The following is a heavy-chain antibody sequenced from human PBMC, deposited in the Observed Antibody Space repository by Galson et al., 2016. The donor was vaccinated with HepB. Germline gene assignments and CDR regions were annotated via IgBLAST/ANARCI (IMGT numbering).Heavy chain of an antibody. V-gene: IGHV4-59*12. CDR3: ARLYIVEVPSEGFDP. Sequence: SETLSLTCTVSGGSLSRNYWSWIRQSPGKGLEWIGYIYCSGSSHYNPSLKSRVTISVDKSKNQFSLTLNSVTAADTAVYFCARLYIVEVPSEGFDPWGQGTLVTVSS. J-gene: IGHJ5*02. CDR2: IYCSGSS. CDR1: GGSLSRNY. D-gene: IGHD2-2*01.